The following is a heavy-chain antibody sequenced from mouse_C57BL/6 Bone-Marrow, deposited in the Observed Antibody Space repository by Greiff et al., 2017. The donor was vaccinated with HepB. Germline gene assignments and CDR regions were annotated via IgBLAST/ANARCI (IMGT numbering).Heavy chain of an antibody. Sequence: QVTLKVCGPGILQSSQTLSLTCSFSGFSLSTSGMGVSWIRQPSGKGLEWLAHIYWDDDKRYNPSLKSRLTITKDTSRNQVFLKITSVDTADTATYYCARMSYYGSSHLDYWGQGTTLTVSS. CDR1: GFSLSTSGMG. CDR3: ARMSYYGSSHLDY. V-gene: IGHV8-12*01. CDR2: IYWDDDK. D-gene: IGHD1-1*01. J-gene: IGHJ2*01.